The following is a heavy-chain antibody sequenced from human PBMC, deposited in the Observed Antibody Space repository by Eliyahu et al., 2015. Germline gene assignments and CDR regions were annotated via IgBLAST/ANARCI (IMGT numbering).Heavy chain of an antibody. CDR3: ARAGRYDPNYYFDY. Sequence: QVQLQQWGAGLLKPSETLSLTCAVYGGSFXGYXWXWIRQPPGKGLXWIGEINHSGSTNYNPSLKSRVTISVDTSKNQFSLKLSSVTAADTAVYYCARAGRYDPNYYFDYWGQGTLVTVSS. CDR1: GGSFXGYX. CDR2: INHSGST. D-gene: IGHD1-1*01. J-gene: IGHJ4*02. V-gene: IGHV4-34*01.